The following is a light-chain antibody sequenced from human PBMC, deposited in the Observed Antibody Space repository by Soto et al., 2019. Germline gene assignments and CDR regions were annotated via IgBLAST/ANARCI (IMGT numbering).Light chain of an antibody. Sequence: DIQMTQSPSSLSASVGDRVTITCQASQDISNYLNWYQQKPGKAPKLLIYDASTLENGVPARFSGSRSGPEFSLTISSLQPDDFATYYCQQYYSYWTFGQGTKVDNK. CDR2: DAS. CDR3: QQYYSYWT. CDR1: QDISNY. V-gene: IGKV1-33*01. J-gene: IGKJ1*01.